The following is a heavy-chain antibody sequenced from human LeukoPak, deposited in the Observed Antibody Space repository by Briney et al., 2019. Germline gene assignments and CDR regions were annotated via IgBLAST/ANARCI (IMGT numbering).Heavy chain of an antibody. J-gene: IGHJ4*02. CDR3: ASLGNYDILTGYSYYFDY. D-gene: IGHD3-9*01. CDR2: IYYSGST. CDR1: GGSISSYY. Sequence: PSETLSLTCTVSGGSISSYYWSWIRQPPGKGLEWIGYIYYSGSTNYNPSLKSRVTISVDTSKNQFSLKLSFVTAADTAVYYCASLGNYDILTGYSYYFDYWGQGTLVTVSS. V-gene: IGHV4-59*01.